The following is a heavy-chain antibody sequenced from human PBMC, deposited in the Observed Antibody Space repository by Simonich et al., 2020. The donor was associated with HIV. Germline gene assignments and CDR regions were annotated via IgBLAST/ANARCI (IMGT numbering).Heavy chain of an antibody. J-gene: IGHJ4*02. CDR3: ARRGRIAVTGYYFDY. CDR1: GGSIDSSNYY. CDR2: VYYSGNT. V-gene: IGHV4-39*01. D-gene: IGHD6-19*01. Sequence: QLQLQESGPGLVKPSETLSLTCTVSGGSIDSSNYYWGWIRQSPGKGLEWIGSVYYSGNTYYNPSLKRRVTISVDTSKNQFSLRLTSLTAADTAVYYCARRGRIAVTGYYFDYWGQGTLVTVSS.